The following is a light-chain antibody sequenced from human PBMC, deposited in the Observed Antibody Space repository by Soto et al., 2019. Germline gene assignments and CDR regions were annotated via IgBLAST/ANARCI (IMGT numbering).Light chain of an antibody. CDR2: AAS. J-gene: IGKJ5*01. CDR3: QQSYSTPIN. Sequence: DIQMTQSPASLSASVGDRVTITRRASQYISSYLNWYQQKPGKAPKLLIYAASSLQSGVPPRFSGSGSGTDFTLTISSLQPEDFATYYCQQSYSTPINFGQGTRLEIK. V-gene: IGKV1-39*01. CDR1: QYISSY.